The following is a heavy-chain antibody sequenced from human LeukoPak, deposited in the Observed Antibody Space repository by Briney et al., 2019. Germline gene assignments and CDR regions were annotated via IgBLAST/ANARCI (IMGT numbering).Heavy chain of an antibody. V-gene: IGHV4-59*08. CDR3: AREDYGGNSGGFDP. Sequence: SETLSLTCTVSGGSISSYYWSWIRQPPGKGLEWIGYIYYSGSTNYNPSLKSRVTISVDTSKNQFSLKLSSVTAADTAVYYCAREDYGGNSGGFDPWGQGTLVTVSS. D-gene: IGHD4-23*01. J-gene: IGHJ5*02. CDR2: IYYSGST. CDR1: GGSISSYY.